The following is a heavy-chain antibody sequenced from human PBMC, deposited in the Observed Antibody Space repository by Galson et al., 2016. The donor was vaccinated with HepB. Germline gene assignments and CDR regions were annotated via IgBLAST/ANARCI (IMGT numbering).Heavy chain of an antibody. CDR3: ARDARHRSGWATGYYGMDV. V-gene: IGHV3-48*01. CDR1: GLTFSNYG. CDR2: ISRTSGIK. J-gene: IGHJ6*02. D-gene: IGHD6-19*01. Sequence: SLRLSCAASGLTFSNYGMHWVRQAPGKGLEWVSYISRTSGIKHYADSVRGRFTISRDNVKNSLYLQMNSLTAEDTAVFYCARDARHRSGWATGYYGMDVWGQGTTASVSS.